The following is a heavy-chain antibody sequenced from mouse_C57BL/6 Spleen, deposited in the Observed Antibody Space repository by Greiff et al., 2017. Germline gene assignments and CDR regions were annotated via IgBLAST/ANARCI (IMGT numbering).Heavy chain of an antibody. J-gene: IGHJ3*01. Sequence: EVKLVESGGGLVKPGGSLKLSCAASGFTFSDYGMHWVRQAPEKGLEWVAYISSGSSTIYYADTVKGRFTISRDNAKNTLFLQMTSLRSEDTAMYYCARAYDYDDAGFAYWGQGTLVTVSA. CDR2: ISSGSSTI. D-gene: IGHD2-4*01. CDR3: ARAYDYDDAGFAY. V-gene: IGHV5-17*01. CDR1: GFTFSDYG.